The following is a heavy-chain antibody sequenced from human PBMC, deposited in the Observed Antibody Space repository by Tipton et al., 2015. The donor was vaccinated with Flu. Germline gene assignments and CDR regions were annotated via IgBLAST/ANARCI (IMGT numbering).Heavy chain of an antibody. CDR3: AKDLDSLELYYMDV. Sequence: SLRLSCAASGFTFSSYAMSWVRQAPGKGLEWVSAISGSGGSTYYADSVKGRFTISRDNSKNTLYLQMNSLRAEDTAVYYCAKDLDSLELYYMDVWGKGTTVTVSS. J-gene: IGHJ6*03. V-gene: IGHV3-23*01. CDR1: GFTFSSYA. CDR2: ISGSGGST. D-gene: IGHD3-3*01.